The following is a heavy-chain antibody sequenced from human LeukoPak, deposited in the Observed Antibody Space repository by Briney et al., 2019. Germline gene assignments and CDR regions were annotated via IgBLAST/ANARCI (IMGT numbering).Heavy chain of an antibody. J-gene: IGHJ5*02. D-gene: IGHD2-15*01. Sequence: PSETLSLTCTVSGGSISSYYWSWIRQPPGKGLEWIGYIYYSGSTNYSPSLKSRVTISVDTSKNQFSLKLSSVTAADTAVYYCARGVCSGGSCWFDPWGQGTLVTVSS. V-gene: IGHV4-59*01. CDR1: GGSISSYY. CDR3: ARGVCSGGSCWFDP. CDR2: IYYSGST.